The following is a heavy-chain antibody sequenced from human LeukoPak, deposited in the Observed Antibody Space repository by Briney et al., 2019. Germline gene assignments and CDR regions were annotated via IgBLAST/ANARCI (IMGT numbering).Heavy chain of an antibody. CDR3: AKAFSAGGYFDY. CDR2: ISGSGGST. J-gene: IGHJ4*02. D-gene: IGHD3-16*01. V-gene: IGHV3-23*01. CDR1: GFTFSSYA. Sequence: GGSLRLSCAASGFTFSSYAMSWVRQAPGKGLEWVSAISGSGGSTYYADSVKGRFTISRDNSKNTLYLQMNILRAEDTVVYYCAKAFSAGGYFDYWGQGTLVTVSS.